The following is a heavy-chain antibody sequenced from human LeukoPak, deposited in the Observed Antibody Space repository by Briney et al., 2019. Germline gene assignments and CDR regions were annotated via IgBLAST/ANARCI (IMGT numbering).Heavy chain of an antibody. CDR2: LPPDGSYQ. Sequence: PGGSLRLSCAASGFTFSDYIMQWVRQAPGKGLEWVALLPPDGSYQYYADSLKGRFTISRDNFKNALYLQMNSLRLEDTAVYYCARGLHDRSWYGAHWGQGTLLSVSS. D-gene: IGHD6-13*01. V-gene: IGHV3-30*04. J-gene: IGHJ4*02. CDR3: ARGLHDRSWYGAH. CDR1: GFTFSDYI.